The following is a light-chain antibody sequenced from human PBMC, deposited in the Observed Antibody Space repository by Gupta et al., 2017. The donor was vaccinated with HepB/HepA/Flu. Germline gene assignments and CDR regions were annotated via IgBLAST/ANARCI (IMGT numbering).Light chain of an antibody. J-gene: IGLJ1*01. CDR3: QSYDSSLSVGV. CDR2: GNS. V-gene: IGLV1-40*01. CDR1: SSNTGAGYD. Sequence: QSVLTQPPSVSGAPGQRVTISCTGSSSNTGAGYDVHWYQQLPGTAPKLLIYGNSNRPSGVPDRFSGSKSGTSASRAITGLQAEDEADYYCQSYDSSLSVGVFGTGTKVTVL.